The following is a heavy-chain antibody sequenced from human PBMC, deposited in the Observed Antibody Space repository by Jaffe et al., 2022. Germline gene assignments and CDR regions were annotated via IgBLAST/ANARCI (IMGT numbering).Heavy chain of an antibody. J-gene: IGHJ6*03. CDR2: IYYSGST. CDR1: GGSISSYY. D-gene: IGHD2-2*01. Sequence: QVQLQESGPGLVKPSETLSLTCTVSGGSISSYYWSWIRQPPGKGLEWIGYIYYSGSTNYNPSLKSRVTISVDTSKNQFSLKLSSVTAADTAVYYCASASTYRPKWYYMDVWGKGTTVTVSS. CDR3: ASASTYRPKWYYMDV. V-gene: IGHV4-59*01.